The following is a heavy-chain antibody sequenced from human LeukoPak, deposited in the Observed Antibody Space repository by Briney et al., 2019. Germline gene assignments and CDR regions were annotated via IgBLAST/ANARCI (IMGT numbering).Heavy chain of an antibody. CDR2: IKQDGSEK. CDR1: GFTFSSYW. V-gene: IGHV3-7*01. J-gene: IGHJ4*02. D-gene: IGHD2-2*01. CDR3: ARGDSLVVPAAINSFDY. Sequence: GGSLRLSCAASGFTFSSYWMSWVRQAPGKGLEWVANIKQDGSEKYYVDSVKGRFTISRDNAKNSLYLQMNSLRAEDTAVYYCARGDSLVVPAAINSFDYWGQGTLVTVSS.